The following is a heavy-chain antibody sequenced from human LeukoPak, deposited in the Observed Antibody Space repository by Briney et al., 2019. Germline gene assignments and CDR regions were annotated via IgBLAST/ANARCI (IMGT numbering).Heavy chain of an antibody. Sequence: GGSLRLSCAASGFTFSSYWMSWVRQAPGKGLEWVANIKQDGSEKYYVDSVKGRFTISRDNAKNSLYLQMNSLRAEDTAVYYCARGRDYDFWSGYYHYYYYMDVWGKGTTVTVSS. CDR1: GFTFSSYW. D-gene: IGHD3-3*01. CDR2: IKQDGSEK. CDR3: ARGRDYDFWSGYYHYYYYMDV. V-gene: IGHV3-7*01. J-gene: IGHJ6*03.